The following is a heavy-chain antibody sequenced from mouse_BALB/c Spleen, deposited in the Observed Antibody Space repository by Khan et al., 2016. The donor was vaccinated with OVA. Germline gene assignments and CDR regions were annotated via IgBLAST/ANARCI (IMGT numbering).Heavy chain of an antibody. CDR2: ICGTGIYT. CDR3: ARPSYYGNHWFTY. D-gene: IGHD2-10*01. Sequence: EVELVESGGGLVKPGGSLTLSYAPSGFAFSSYDMSWVRQTPGKRLEWVATICGTGIYTYYSDGVKCRFTISRDNSRSPLYLQMSSLKSDDTALYYCARPSYYGNHWFTYWGQGTLVTVSA. V-gene: IGHV5-9*02. CDR1: GFAFSSYD. J-gene: IGHJ3*01.